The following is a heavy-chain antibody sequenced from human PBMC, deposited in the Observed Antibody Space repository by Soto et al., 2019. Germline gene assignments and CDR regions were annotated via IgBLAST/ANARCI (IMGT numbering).Heavy chain of an antibody. J-gene: IGHJ5*01. CDR2: IYHGGTT. CDR1: GDPISSGGNY. Sequence: QVHLQESGPGLVKPSQTLSLTCTVSGDPISSGGNYWSWIRQRPGKGLEWIGFIYHGGTTQYNPSLQSRVTLSVDTSKNQCSLKLTSVSAADTALYYCAREATTIFVVVKVTGNWF. V-gene: IGHV4-31*03. CDR3: AREATTIFVVVKVTGNWF. D-gene: IGHD3-3*01.